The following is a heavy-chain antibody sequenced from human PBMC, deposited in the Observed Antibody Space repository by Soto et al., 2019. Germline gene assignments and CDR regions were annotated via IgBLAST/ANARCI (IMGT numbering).Heavy chain of an antibody. D-gene: IGHD1-26*01. CDR1: RFTFSNCA. CDR2: RXYGGGXT. Sequence: PXXSLRLSCAASRFTFSNCAMSGVRQAPGXWLEWVSARXYGGGXTYYADSVKGLXXISRDNPXXTLYMQMKSLRAEDTAVYYCAKLSVGAFYYFDYWGQGTLVTV. J-gene: IGHJ4*02. CDR3: AKLSVGAFYYFDY. V-gene: IGHV3-23*01.